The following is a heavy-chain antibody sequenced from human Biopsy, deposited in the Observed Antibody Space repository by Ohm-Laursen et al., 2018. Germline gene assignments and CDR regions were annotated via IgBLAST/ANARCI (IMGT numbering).Heavy chain of an antibody. V-gene: IGHV3-66*01. Sequence: SLRLSCAASGFTINSNYMNWARQAPGKGLEWVSVIYTGDITSYADSVKGGFTISRAISKNALYLHMNSLRAEDRGVYYCVRGLADGVHLNWGQGTLVAVSS. D-gene: IGHD4-17*01. CDR3: VRGLADGVHLN. CDR1: GFTINSNY. J-gene: IGHJ4*02. CDR2: IYTGDIT.